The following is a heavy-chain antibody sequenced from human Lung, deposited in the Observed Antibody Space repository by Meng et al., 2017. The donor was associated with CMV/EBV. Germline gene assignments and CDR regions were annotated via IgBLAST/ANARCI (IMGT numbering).Heavy chain of an antibody. V-gene: IGHV3-23*01. Sequence: SXAASGFTFSSYAMSWVRQAPGKGLEWVSAISGSGGSTYYADSVKGRFTISRDNSKNTLYLQMNSLRAEDTAVYYCARDLLYDFWNHYYGMDVWGQGXTVTVSS. D-gene: IGHD3-3*01. CDR2: ISGSGGST. CDR1: GFTFSSYA. J-gene: IGHJ6*02. CDR3: ARDLLYDFWNHYYGMDV.